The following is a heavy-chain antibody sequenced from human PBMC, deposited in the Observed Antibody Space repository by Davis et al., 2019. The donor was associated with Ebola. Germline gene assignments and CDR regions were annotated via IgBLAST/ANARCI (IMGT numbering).Heavy chain of an antibody. J-gene: IGHJ5*02. CDR1: GYKLTSYA. V-gene: IGHV1-8*02. CDR2: MNPKSGNT. Sequence: ASVKVSCKASGYKLTSYAMNWVRQATGQGLEWMGWMNPKSGNTGYAQKFQGRVTMTRNASISTAYMELSSLRSEDTALYYCTRRGRFDPWGQGTLVTVSS. CDR3: TRRGRFDP.